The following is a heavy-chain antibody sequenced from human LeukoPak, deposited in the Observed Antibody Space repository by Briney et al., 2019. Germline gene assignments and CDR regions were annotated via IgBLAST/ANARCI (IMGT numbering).Heavy chain of an antibody. J-gene: IGHJ4*02. Sequence: SETLSLTCTVSGGSISSSSYYWGWIRQPPGKGLEWIGSIYYSGSTYYNPSLKSRVTISVDTSKNQFSLKLSSVTAADTAVYYCARAIAAAYNIDYWGQGTLVTVSS. CDR3: ARAIAAAYNIDY. CDR1: GGSISSSSYY. D-gene: IGHD6-13*01. CDR2: IYYSGST. V-gene: IGHV4-39*01.